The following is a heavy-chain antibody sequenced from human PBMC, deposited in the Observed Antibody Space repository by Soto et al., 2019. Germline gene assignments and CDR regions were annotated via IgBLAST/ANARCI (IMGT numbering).Heavy chain of an antibody. CDR3: ASSNG. Sequence: GGSLRLSCAASGFTFSSYSMNWVRQAPGKGLEWVSSISTSSGYIQYAESVKGRFTISRDNAKNSLYLQMNSLRAEDTAVYYCASSNGWGQGTLVTVSS. CDR2: ISTSSGYI. J-gene: IGHJ4*02. D-gene: IGHD4-17*01. CDR1: GFTFSSYS. V-gene: IGHV3-21*01.